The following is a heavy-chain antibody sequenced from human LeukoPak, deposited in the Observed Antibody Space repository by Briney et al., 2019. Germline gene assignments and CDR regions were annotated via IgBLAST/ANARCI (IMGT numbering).Heavy chain of an antibody. J-gene: IGHJ4*02. Sequence: GGSLRLSCAASGFTFSNAWKSWVRQAPGKGLEWVGRIKSKTDGGTTDYAAPVKGRFTISRDDSKNTLYLQMNSLKTEDTAVYYCTLCGVATPYYFDYWGQGTLVTVSS. D-gene: IGHD5-12*01. CDR1: GFTFSNAW. V-gene: IGHV3-15*01. CDR3: TLCGVATPYYFDY. CDR2: IKSKTDGGTT.